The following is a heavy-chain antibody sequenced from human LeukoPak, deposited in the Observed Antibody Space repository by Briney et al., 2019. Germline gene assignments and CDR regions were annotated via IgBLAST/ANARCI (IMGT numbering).Heavy chain of an antibody. V-gene: IGHV3-53*01. Sequence: PGGSLRLSCAAAGFTLSTNYMRWVRQAPGKGLEWVSVIYSGGSTYYADSVKGRFTISRDHSKNTLYLQMNSLRAEDTAVYYCARAGGSLHYCGEGTLVTVSS. D-gene: IGHD3-16*01. CDR2: IYSGGST. J-gene: IGHJ4*02. CDR1: GFTLSTNY. CDR3: ARAGGSLHY.